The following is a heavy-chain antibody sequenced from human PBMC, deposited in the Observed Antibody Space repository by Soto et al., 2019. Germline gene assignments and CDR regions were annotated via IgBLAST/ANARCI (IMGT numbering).Heavy chain of an antibody. CDR1: GFTFSSYG. CDR3: AKDDGDTHIY. V-gene: IGHV3-30*18. CDR2: ISYDGSNK. Sequence: QVQLVESGGGVVQPGRSLRLSCAAYGFTFSSYGMHWVRQAPGKGLEWVAVISYDGSNKYYADSVKGRFTISRDNSKNTLYLQMNSLRAEDTAVYYCAKDDGDTHIYWGQGTLVTVSS. J-gene: IGHJ4*02. D-gene: IGHD3-10*01.